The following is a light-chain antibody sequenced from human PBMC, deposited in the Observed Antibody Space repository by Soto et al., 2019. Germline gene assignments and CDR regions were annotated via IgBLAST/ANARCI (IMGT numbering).Light chain of an antibody. CDR1: SIGSKS. Sequence: SYELTQPPSVSVAPGQTVRITCGGDSIGSKSVYWYQQRPGQAPVLVVYDDRHRPSGIPERFSGSNSGSTATLTINRVEAGDEADYYCHVWHTSPDHVVLGGGTKLTVL. CDR3: HVWHTSPDHVV. J-gene: IGLJ2*01. V-gene: IGLV3-21*02. CDR2: DDR.